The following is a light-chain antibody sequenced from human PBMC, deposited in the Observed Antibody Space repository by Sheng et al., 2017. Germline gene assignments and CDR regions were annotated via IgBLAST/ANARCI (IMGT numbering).Light chain of an antibody. CDR1: SSDVGSYNR. Sequence: QSALTQPASVSGSPGQSVAISCTGTSSDVGSYNRVSWYQQPPCTAPKLMIYDVNNRPSGVPDRFSGSKSGNTASLTISGLQAEDEADYYCSSYTSSTTWVFGGGTKLTVL. CDR3: SSYTSSTTWV. V-gene: IGLV2-18*02. CDR2: DVN. J-gene: IGLJ3*02.